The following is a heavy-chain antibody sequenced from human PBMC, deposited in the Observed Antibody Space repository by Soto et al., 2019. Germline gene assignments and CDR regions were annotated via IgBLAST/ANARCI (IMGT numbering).Heavy chain of an antibody. J-gene: IGHJ4*02. V-gene: IGHV3-23*01. CDR1: GFTFSRYA. CDR2: ISGSGGST. CDR3: AKNNLFGSGTTDY. D-gene: IGHD3-10*01. Sequence: EVQLLDSGGGLVQPGGSLRLSCAASGFTFSRYAMSWVRQAPGKGLEWVSAISGSGGSTYYADSVKGRFTISRDNSKNTLYLQMNSLRAEDTAVYYCAKNNLFGSGTTDYWGPGTLVTVSS.